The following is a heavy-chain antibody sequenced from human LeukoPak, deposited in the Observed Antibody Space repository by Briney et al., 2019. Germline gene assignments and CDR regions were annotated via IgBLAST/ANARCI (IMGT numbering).Heavy chain of an antibody. D-gene: IGHD3-9*01. CDR1: GGSISSGGYS. J-gene: IGHJ4*02. CDR3: ARGAIRYFDWLSHFDY. Sequence: PSQTLSLTCAVSGGSISSGGYSWSWIRQPPGRALEGLGYIYHSGSTYYNPSLKSRVTISVDRSKNQFSLKLSSVTAADTAVYYCARGAIRYFDWLSHFDYWGQGTLVTVSS. V-gene: IGHV4-30-2*01. CDR2: IYHSGST.